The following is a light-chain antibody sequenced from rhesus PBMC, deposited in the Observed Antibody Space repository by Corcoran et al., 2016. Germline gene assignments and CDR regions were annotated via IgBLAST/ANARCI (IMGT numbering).Light chain of an antibody. CDR3: QQYNSAPPWT. J-gene: IGKJ1*01. CDR1: QGISSW. CDR2: KAS. V-gene: IGKV1-21*01. Sequence: DIQMTQSPSSLSASVGDRVTISCRASQGISSWLAWYQQKPGIAPKLLIYKASSLQSGVPSRLSGSGFGTEFTLTISSLQPEDFATYYCQQYNSAPPWTFGQGTKVEIK.